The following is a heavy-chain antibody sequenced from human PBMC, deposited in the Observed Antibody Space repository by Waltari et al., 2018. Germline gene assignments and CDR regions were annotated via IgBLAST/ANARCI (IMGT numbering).Heavy chain of an antibody. V-gene: IGHV3-74*01. CDR3: AREINWNDGGRFFDS. CDR2: INSDGSST. Sequence: EVYLEESGGGLVKPGGSLRLSCAASGLNFRNAWMSWVRPAPGKGLEWVSRINSDGSSTIYADSVKGRFTISRDNAKNTLYLQMNSLRAEDTAVYYCAREINWNDGGRFFDSWGQGTLVTVSS. CDR1: GLNFRNAW. J-gene: IGHJ4*02. D-gene: IGHD1-20*01.